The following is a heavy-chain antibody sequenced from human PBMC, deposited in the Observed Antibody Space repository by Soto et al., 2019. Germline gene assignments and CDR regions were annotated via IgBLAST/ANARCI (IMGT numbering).Heavy chain of an antibody. CDR1: GFTFSSYA. J-gene: IGHJ6*02. V-gene: IGHV3-23*01. D-gene: IGHD3-22*01. Sequence: PGGSLRLSCAATGFTFSSYAVSWVRQAPGKGLKWVSTISGSGGSTYYADSVKGRFTISRDNSKITLYLQMNSLRAEDTAVYYCATARFDYYDSSGYYYPEAYCMDVGGQGTTVTVSS. CDR3: ATARFDYYDSSGYYYPEAYCMDV. CDR2: ISGSGGST.